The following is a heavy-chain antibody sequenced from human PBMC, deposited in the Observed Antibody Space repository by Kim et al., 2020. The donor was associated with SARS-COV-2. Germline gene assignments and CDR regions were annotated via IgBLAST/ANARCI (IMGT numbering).Heavy chain of an antibody. Sequence: GGSLRLSCAASGFTFSSYGMHWVRQAPGKGLEWVAVISYDGSNKYYADSVKGRFTISRDNSKNTLYLQMNSLRAEDTAVYYCAKDQTYSSSWTPPYYYYYGMDVWGQGTTVTVSS. J-gene: IGHJ6*02. D-gene: IGHD6-13*01. V-gene: IGHV3-30*18. CDR1: GFTFSSYG. CDR2: ISYDGSNK. CDR3: AKDQTYSSSWTPPYYYYYGMDV.